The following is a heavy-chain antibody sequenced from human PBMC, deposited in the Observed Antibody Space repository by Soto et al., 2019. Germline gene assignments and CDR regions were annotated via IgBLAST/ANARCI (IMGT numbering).Heavy chain of an antibody. V-gene: IGHV4-30-4*01. D-gene: IGHD3-16*01. CDR3: AREGGESSDGLYYFDS. CDR1: GRSISMGDYY. J-gene: IGHJ4*02. Sequence: PTETLSRTCTVSGRSISMGDYYWSWIRQPPGKGLEWIGHIYYSGNTDYNPSLKSRLAISIDTSKNQFSLKLSSVTAADTAVYFCAREGGESSDGLYYFDSWGQGSLVTVSS. CDR2: IYYSGNT.